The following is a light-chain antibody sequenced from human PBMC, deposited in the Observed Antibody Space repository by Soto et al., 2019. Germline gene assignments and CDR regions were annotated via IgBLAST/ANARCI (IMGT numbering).Light chain of an antibody. Sequence: QSALTQPRSVSGSPGQSVTISWTGTSSDVGAYNYVSWYQQHPGKAPKLMIYDVSKWPSGVPDRFSGSKSGNTASLTISGLQAEDEADYYCSSYAGSNTWVFGGGTKVTVL. CDR2: DVS. J-gene: IGLJ3*02. CDR1: SSDVGAYNY. CDR3: SSYAGSNTWV. V-gene: IGLV2-11*01.